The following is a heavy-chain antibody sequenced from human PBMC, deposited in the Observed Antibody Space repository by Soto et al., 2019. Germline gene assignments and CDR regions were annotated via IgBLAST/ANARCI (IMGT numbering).Heavy chain of an antibody. CDR2: ISGDSGNT. CDR3: ARDGVAAGNINFDY. V-gene: IGHV1-3*01. J-gene: IGHJ4*03. CDR1: GYMFTKSA. Sequence: ASVKVSCKASGYMFTKSAMHWVRQAPGQRLEWMGWISGDSGNTKYSPKLQDRVTITRDTSASTAYMELSSLRSEDAALYYCARDGVAAGNINFDYWGQGTLVTVSS. D-gene: IGHD6-19*01.